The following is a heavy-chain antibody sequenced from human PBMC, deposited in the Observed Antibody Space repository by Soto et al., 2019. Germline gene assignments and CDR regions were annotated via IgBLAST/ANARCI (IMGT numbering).Heavy chain of an antibody. CDR3: AKNWNWGSLVH. J-gene: IGHJ4*02. Sequence: SETQSLTCTVSGDSISTDYWSWIRQSPGKGLECIGIIYYGGSTNYNPSLKNRDTISVDTPKYQFSLKLCFVTAADTAVYYCAKNWNWGSLVHWGQGTLVTVS. V-gene: IGHV4-59*08. CDR2: IYYGGST. CDR1: GDSISTDY. D-gene: IGHD7-27*01.